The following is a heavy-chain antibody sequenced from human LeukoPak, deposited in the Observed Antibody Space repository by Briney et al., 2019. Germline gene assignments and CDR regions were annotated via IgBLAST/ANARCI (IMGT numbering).Heavy chain of an antibody. CDR3: ARGDNIVVVPAAPDY. Sequence: GGSLRLSCAASGFTFSSYAMHWVRQAPGKGLEWVAVISYGGSNKYYADSVKGRFTISRDNSKNTLYLQMNSLRAEDTAVYYCARGDNIVVVPAAPDYWGQGTLVTVSS. CDR2: ISYGGSNK. D-gene: IGHD2-2*01. V-gene: IGHV3-30*04. CDR1: GFTFSSYA. J-gene: IGHJ4*02.